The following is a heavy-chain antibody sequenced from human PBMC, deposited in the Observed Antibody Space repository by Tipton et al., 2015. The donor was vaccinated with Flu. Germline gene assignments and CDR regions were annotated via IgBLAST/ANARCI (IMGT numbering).Heavy chain of an antibody. J-gene: IGHJ3*02. CDR2: ISAYNGNT. Sequence: QVQLVQSGAEVKKPGASVKVSCKASGYTFTSYGISWGRQAPGQGLEWMGWISAYNGNTNYAQKLQGRVTMTTDTSTSTAYMELRSRRSDDTAVYYCARWGAVGATGEAGAFDIWGQGTMVTVSS. CDR1: GYTFTSYG. CDR3: ARWGAVGATGEAGAFDI. V-gene: IGHV1-18*01. D-gene: IGHD1-26*01.